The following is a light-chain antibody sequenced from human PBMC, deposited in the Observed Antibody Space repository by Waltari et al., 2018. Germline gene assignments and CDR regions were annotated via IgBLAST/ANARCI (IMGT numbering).Light chain of an antibody. Sequence: DIVMTQSPDSLAVSLGERASINCKSSQSVLYTSNNKNYLAWYQQKPGQPPKLLLYWASTRESGVPDRFSGSGCGADFTLTISSLQAEDVAVYYCQQYYSTPYTFGQGTKLEIK. CDR2: WAS. CDR3: QQYYSTPYT. CDR1: QSVLYTSNNKNY. J-gene: IGKJ2*01. V-gene: IGKV4-1*01.